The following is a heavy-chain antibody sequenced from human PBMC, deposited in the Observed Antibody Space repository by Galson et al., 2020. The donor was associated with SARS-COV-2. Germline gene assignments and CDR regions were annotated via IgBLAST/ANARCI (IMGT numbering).Heavy chain of an antibody. J-gene: IGHJ6*02. CDR1: GYTFTDYY. CDR3: ARLRYYDVLTGYIVDD. D-gene: IGHD3-9*01. V-gene: IGHV1-2*02. CDR2: INPKSGGT. Sequence: ASVKVSCKASGYTFTDYYIHWVRQAPGQGLEWMGWINPKSGGTNYAQKFEGRVTMTRDTSITTAYMELSRLRADDTAVYYCARLRYYDVLTGYIVDDWGQGTMVTVSS.